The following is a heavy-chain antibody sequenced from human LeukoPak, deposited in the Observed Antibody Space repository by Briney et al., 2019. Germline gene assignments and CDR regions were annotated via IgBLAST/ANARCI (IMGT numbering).Heavy chain of an antibody. CDR3: ASLAMTGAAGGGYLDN. CDR1: GGSIISSSHY. D-gene: IGHD6-25*01. J-gene: IGHJ4*02. V-gene: IGHV4-39*01. CDR2: TLYDGSS. Sequence: PSETLSLTCTISGGSIISSSHYWGWIRQPPGKGLEWIGSVIGSTLYDGSSGYNPSLNSRLTISVDTSKNQFSLRLRSVTAADTASCFCASLAMTGAAGGGYLDNGGQGTLVTVSS.